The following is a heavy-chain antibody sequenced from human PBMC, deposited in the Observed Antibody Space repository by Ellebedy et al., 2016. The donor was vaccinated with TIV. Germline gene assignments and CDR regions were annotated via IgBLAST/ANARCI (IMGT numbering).Heavy chain of an antibody. J-gene: IGHJ5*02. Sequence: SETLSLXXTVSGGSIIGYYWSWVRQPPGKGLEWNGFIYYNGYTKYNPSLQSRVTISVDTSKNQFSLILRSVTAADTAVYFCARESAGDHRNNWFDPWGQGTLVTVSS. CDR1: GGSIIGYY. V-gene: IGHV4-59*01. CDR3: ARESAGDHRNNWFDP. D-gene: IGHD2-21*01. CDR2: IYYNGYT.